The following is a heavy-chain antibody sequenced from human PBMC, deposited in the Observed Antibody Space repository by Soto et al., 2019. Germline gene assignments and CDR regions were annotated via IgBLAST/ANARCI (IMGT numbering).Heavy chain of an antibody. CDR1: GGSIGGGGDY. V-gene: IGHV4-31*03. J-gene: IGHJ4*02. D-gene: IGHD2-2*01. CDR2: IYYSGST. CDR3: ARVYCSSTSCVGVQY. Sequence: SETLSLTCTVSGGSIGGGGDYWSWIRQHPGKGLEWIGYIYYSGSTYYNPSLKSRVTISVDTSKNQFSLKLSSVTAADTAVYYCARVYCSSTSCVGVQYWGQGTLVTVSS.